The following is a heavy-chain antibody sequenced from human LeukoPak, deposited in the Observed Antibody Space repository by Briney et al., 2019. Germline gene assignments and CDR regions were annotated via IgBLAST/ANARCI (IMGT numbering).Heavy chain of an antibody. V-gene: IGHV3-66*01. CDR2: IYSGGSR. CDR3: ARGFPSTYCSSCYVNENHDAFDI. CDR1: GFTVSSNY. D-gene: IGHD2-2*01. J-gene: IGHJ3*02. Sequence: GGSLRLSCAVSGFTVSSNYMSWVRQAPGKGLEGVSVIYSGGSRYDADSVKGRFTISRDNSKNTLYLQMDTLRAEDTAVYYCARGFPSTYCSSCYVNENHDAFDIWGQGTMVTVSS.